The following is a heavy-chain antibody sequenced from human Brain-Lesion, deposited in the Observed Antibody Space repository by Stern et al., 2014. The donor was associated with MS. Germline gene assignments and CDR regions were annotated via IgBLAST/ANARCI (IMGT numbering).Heavy chain of an antibody. CDR1: GYIFTGYY. CDR2: INPNTGGP. D-gene: IGHD3-3*01. CDR3: ARDQRGITIFGVVTDYYYLGMDV. J-gene: IGHJ6*02. Sequence: VQLVQSGAEVKKPGASVKVSCKTSGYIFTGYYIHWVRQAPGQGLEWMAWINPNTGGPKYAQKFQGRVTMSRDMSISTAYVELSSLTSDDTAVYYCARDQRGITIFGVVTDYYYLGMDVWGQGTTVTVSS. V-gene: IGHV1-2*02.